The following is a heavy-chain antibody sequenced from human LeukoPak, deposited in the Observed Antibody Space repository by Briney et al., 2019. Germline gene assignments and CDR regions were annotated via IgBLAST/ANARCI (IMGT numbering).Heavy chain of an antibody. V-gene: IGHV3-30*04. CDR2: ISYDGSNK. J-gene: IGHJ4*02. CDR3: ASIYCSSTSCYGGFDY. CDR1: GFTFSSYA. D-gene: IGHD2-2*01. Sequence: GGSLRLSCAASGFTFSSYAMHWVRQAPGKGLEWVAVISYDGSNKYYADSVKGRFTISRDNSKNTLYLQMNSLRAEDTAVYYCASIYCSSTSCYGGFDYWGQGTLVTVSS.